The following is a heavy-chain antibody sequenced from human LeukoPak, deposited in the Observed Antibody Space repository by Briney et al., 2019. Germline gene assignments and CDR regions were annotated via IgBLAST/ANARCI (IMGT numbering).Heavy chain of an antibody. CDR2: IYYSGST. J-gene: IGHJ5*02. D-gene: IGHD2-2*02. V-gene: IGHV4-59*01. CDR1: GGSISSYY. Sequence: PSETLSLTCTVSGGSISSYYWSWIRQPPGKGLEGIGYIYYSGSTNYNPSLKSRVTISVDTSKNQFSLKLSSVTAADTAVYYCARGGYQLLYGLFDPWGQGTLVTVSS. CDR3: ARGGYQLLYGLFDP.